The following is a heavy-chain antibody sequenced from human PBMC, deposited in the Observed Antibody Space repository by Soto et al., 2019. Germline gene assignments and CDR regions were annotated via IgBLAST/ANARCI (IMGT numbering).Heavy chain of an antibody. CDR1: GYTFTGYD. J-gene: IGHJ6*02. CDR2: INPNSGGT. V-gene: IGHV1-2*02. Sequence: GASVKVSCKASGYTFTGYDMHWVRPAPGQGLEWMGWINPNSGGTNYAQKFQGRVTMTRDTSIRTAYMELSRLRSDDTAVYYCATDRRDRRIGYYGMDVWGQGTTVTVSS. CDR3: ATDRRDRRIGYYGMDV. D-gene: IGHD1-1*01.